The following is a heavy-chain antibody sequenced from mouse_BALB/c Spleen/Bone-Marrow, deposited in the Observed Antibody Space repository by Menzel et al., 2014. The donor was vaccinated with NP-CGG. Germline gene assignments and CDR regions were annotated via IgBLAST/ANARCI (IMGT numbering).Heavy chain of an antibody. CDR3: TRRSLLSDYYSMDY. J-gene: IGHJ4*01. CDR2: INPSNGGT. V-gene: IGHV1S81*02. D-gene: IGHD2-10*01. Sequence: VQLQQSGAELVKPGASVKLSCKASGYTFTSYYLYWVKQRPGQGLEWIGEINPSNGGTNFNERFKSKASLTVDKSSSTAYTQLNGLTSEDSAVYYCTRRSLLSDYYSMDYWGQGTSVTVSS. CDR1: GYTFTSYY.